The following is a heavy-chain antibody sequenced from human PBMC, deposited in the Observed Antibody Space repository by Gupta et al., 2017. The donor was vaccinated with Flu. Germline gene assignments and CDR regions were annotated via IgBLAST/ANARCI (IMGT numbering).Heavy chain of an antibody. CDR3: ARTSLECLTMVRGGALDI. J-gene: IGHJ3*02. Sequence: NWVRQAPGKGLEWVSSIDSSGDYIYYEDSVKGRFTISRDNSKNSVFLQMKSLRAEDTAVYYCARTSLECLTMVRGGALDIWGQGTMVTVSS. CDR2: IDSSGDYI. V-gene: IGHV3-21*01. D-gene: IGHD3-10*01.